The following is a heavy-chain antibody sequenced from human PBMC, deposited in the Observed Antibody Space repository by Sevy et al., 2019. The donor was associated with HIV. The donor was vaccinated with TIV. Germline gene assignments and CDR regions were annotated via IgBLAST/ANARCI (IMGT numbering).Heavy chain of an antibody. CDR1: GFTFSSYS. J-gene: IGHJ3*02. Sequence: GGSLRLSCAASGFTFSSYSMNWVRQAPGKGLEWVSYISSSSSTIYYADSVKGRFTISRDNATNSLYLQMNSLRAEDTAVYYCARDKRGIGSDAFDIWGQGTMVTVSS. CDR3: ARDKRGIGSDAFDI. D-gene: IGHD7-27*01. V-gene: IGHV3-48*01. CDR2: ISSSSSTI.